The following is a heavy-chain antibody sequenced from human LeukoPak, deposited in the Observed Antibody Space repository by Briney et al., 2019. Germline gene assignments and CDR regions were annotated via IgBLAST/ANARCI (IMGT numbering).Heavy chain of an antibody. V-gene: IGHV3-11*03. D-gene: IGHD6-19*01. CDR3: ARSRGAGPGAYFDY. CDR2: ISNKGSYT. CDR1: GFSFADEY. J-gene: IGHJ4*02. Sequence: GGSLRLSCAVSGFSFADEYMSWIRQAPGQGLEWVSYISNKGSYTNYADSVEGRFTISRDNTENSLYLQMNSLRAEDTAVYYCARSRGAGPGAYFDYWGQGTLVTVTS.